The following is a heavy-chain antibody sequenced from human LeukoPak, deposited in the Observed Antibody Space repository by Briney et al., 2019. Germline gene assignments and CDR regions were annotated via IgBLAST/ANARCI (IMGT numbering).Heavy chain of an antibody. CDR1: GFTFSTYT. CDR3: ARDYGEGMRYFDY. CDR2: ISGSGNYI. J-gene: IGHJ4*02. V-gene: IGHV3-21*06. D-gene: IGHD4-17*01. Sequence: GGSLRLSCAAPGFTFSTYTMNWVRQAPGKGLEWVSSISGSGNYIYYVDSVKGRFTISRDNAKNSLYLQMNSLRAEDTALYYCARDYGEGMRYFDYWGRGTLVTVSS.